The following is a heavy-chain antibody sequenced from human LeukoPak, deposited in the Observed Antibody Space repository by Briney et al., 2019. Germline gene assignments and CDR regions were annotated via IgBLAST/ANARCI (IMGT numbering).Heavy chain of an antibody. CDR1: GGSFSGYY. Sequence: SETLSLTCAVYGGSFSGYYWSWIRQPPGKGLEWIGEMNHIGSTHYNPSLKSRVTISVDTSKNQFSLKLSSVTAADTAVYYCARRLGRKFGERFYYYHYMDVWGKGTTVTISS. CDR3: ARRLGRKFGERFYYYHYMDV. CDR2: MNHIGST. J-gene: IGHJ6*03. D-gene: IGHD3-10*01. V-gene: IGHV4-34*01.